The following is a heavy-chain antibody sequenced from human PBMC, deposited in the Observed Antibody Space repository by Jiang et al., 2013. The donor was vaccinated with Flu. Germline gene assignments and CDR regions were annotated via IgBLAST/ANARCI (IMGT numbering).Heavy chain of an antibody. D-gene: IGHD6-19*01. V-gene: IGHV1-3*01. Sequence: GAEVKKPGASVKVSCKASGYTFTSYAMHWVRQAPGQRLEWMGWINAGNGNTKYSQKFQGRVTITRDTSASTAYMELSSLRSEDTAVYYCARDREYSSGWPNNWFDPWGQGTLVTVSS. J-gene: IGHJ5*02. CDR1: GYTFTSYA. CDR3: ARDREYSSGWPNNWFDP. CDR2: INAGNGNT.